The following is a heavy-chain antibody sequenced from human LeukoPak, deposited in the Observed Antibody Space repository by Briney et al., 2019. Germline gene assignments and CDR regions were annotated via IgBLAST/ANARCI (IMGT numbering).Heavy chain of an antibody. J-gene: IGHJ3*02. V-gene: IGHV4-61*02. CDR2: IYIRGST. CDR3: ARDGYSYDLGDAFDI. Sequence: SETLSLTCTVSGGSISSGHYYWTWIRQPAGKGLEWIGRIYIRGSTNYNPSLKSRVTISVDTSKNQFSLKLSSVTAADTAVYYCARDGYSYDLGDAFDIWGQGTMVTVSS. D-gene: IGHD5-18*01. CDR1: GGSISSGHYY.